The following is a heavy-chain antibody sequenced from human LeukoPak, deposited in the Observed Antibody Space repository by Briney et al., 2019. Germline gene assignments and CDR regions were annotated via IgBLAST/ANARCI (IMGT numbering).Heavy chain of an antibody. Sequence: SEKVSCKASGYTFTGYYMHWVRQAPGQGLEWMGGIIPIFGTANYAQKFQGRVTITADESTSTAYMELSSLRSEDTAVYYCARGPKCTNGVCPPYYYYYGMDVWGQGTTVTVSS. CDR3: ARGPKCTNGVCPPYYYYYGMDV. V-gene: IGHV1-69*13. CDR2: IIPIFGTA. CDR1: GYTFTGYY. D-gene: IGHD2-8*01. J-gene: IGHJ6*02.